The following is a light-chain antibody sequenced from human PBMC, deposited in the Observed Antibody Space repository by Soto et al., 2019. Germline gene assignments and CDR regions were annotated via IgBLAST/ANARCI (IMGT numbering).Light chain of an antibody. CDR3: QKSYSTPPYT. J-gene: IGKJ2*01. CDR2: AAY. V-gene: IGKV1-39*01. Sequence: DIQMTQSPSSLSTSVGDRVTITCRASQYINNYLNWYQQKPGKAPKLLIFAAYNLQSGVPSRFRGSGSGTDFTLTISSLQPEDFATYYCQKSYSTPPYTFGQGPKLDMK. CDR1: QYINNY.